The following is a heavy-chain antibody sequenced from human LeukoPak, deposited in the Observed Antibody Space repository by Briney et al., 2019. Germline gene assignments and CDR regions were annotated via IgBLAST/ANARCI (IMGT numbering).Heavy chain of an antibody. V-gene: IGHV3-64D*06. Sequence: GGSLRISCSASGFTSSSYAMHRVRQAPGKGLEYVSAISSNGVRIYYADSVKGRFTISRDNSKNTLYLQMSSLRVEDTAVYYCVKVNSYYDPYYFDYWGQGTLVTVSS. CDR3: VKVNSYYDPYYFDY. J-gene: IGHJ4*02. CDR1: GFTSSSYA. CDR2: ISSNGVRI. D-gene: IGHD5-12*01.